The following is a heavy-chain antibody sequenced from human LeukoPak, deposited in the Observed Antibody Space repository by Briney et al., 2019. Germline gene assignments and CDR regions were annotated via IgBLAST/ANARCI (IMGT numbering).Heavy chain of an antibody. CDR3: GRDWSFDSDDYYLYGFDI. CDR2: IRQDGSER. Sequence: PGGSLRLSCATSGFTFSNYWMHWVRQAPGTGLEWVANIRQDGSERYYADSLKGRFTISRDNAKNSLYLQMNSLRAEDTAMYYCGRDWSFDSDDYYLYGFDIWGQGTRVTVSS. J-gene: IGHJ3*02. D-gene: IGHD3-22*01. V-gene: IGHV3-7*01. CDR1: GFTFSNYW.